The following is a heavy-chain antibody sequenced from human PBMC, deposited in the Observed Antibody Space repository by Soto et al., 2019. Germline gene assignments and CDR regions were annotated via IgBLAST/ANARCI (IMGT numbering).Heavy chain of an antibody. D-gene: IGHD4-17*01. Sequence: EVQLVESGGGSVQPGGSLRLSCAASGLTVSNSYMNWVRQAPGKGLEWVSIIYSGGTTYYADSVKGRFTISRDNSKNILYLQMHSLRDADTAVYYCARDTTVTTPTYFASWGQGTLVIVSS. J-gene: IGHJ4*02. CDR2: IYSGGTT. V-gene: IGHV3-66*01. CDR3: ARDTTVTTPTYFAS. CDR1: GLTVSNSY.